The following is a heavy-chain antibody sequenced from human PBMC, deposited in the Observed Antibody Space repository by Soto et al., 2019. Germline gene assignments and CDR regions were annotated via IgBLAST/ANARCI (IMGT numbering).Heavy chain of an antibody. J-gene: IGHJ5*02. CDR3: AKVTMVRGVIIHWFDP. Sequence: ASVKVSCKASGYTFTGYYMHWVRQAPGQGLEWMGWINPNSGGTNYAQKFQGWVTMTRDTSISTAYMELSRLRSDDTAVYYCAKVTMVRGVIIHWFDPWGQGTLVTVSS. V-gene: IGHV1-2*04. CDR1: GYTFTGYY. D-gene: IGHD3-10*01. CDR2: INPNSGGT.